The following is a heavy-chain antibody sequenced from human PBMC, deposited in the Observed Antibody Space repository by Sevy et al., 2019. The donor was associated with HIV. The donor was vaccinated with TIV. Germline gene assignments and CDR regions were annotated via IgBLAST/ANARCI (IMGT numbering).Heavy chain of an antibody. V-gene: IGHV3-7*01. D-gene: IGHD6-13*01. CDR2: IKQDGSEK. Sequence: GESLRLSCAASGFTFSSYWMSWVRQTPGKGLEWVANIKQDGSEKYYVDSVKGRFTISRDNAKNSLYLQMNSLRAEDTAVYYCARDHSSSWYYLGWFDPWGQGTLVTVSS. CDR1: GFTFSSYW. J-gene: IGHJ5*02. CDR3: ARDHSSSWYYLGWFDP.